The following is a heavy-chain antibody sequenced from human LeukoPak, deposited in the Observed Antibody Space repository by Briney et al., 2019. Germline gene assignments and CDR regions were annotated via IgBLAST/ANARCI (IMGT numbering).Heavy chain of an antibody. V-gene: IGHV1-2*02. D-gene: IGHD2-2*02. CDR1: GYTFTGYY. Sequence: ASVKVSCKASGYTFTGYYMHWVRQAPGQGLEWMGWINPNSGGTNYAQKFLGRVTMTRDTSISTAYMELSRLRSDDTAVYYCARDVTDIVVVPAAIGEYRYYFDYWGQGTLVTVSS. J-gene: IGHJ4*02. CDR2: INPNSGGT. CDR3: ARDVTDIVVVPAAIGEYRYYFDY.